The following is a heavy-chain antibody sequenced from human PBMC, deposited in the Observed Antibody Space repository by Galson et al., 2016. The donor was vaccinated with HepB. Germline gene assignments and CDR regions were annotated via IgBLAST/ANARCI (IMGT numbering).Heavy chain of an antibody. CDR3: MKEWYGVYT. CDR2: ISGSGGST. V-gene: IGHV3-23*01. CDR1: GFTFSSYA. D-gene: IGHD4-17*01. J-gene: IGHJ4*02. Sequence: SLRLSCAASGFTFSSYAMTWVRQAPGKGLEWVSAISGSGGSTYYADSVKGRFTISRDNAKNTLYLQMNSLRAEDTGVYYCMKEWYGVYTWGQGTLVTVSS.